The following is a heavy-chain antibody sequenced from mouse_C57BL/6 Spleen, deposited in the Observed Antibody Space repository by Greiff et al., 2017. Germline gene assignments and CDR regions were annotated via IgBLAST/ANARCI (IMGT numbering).Heavy chain of an antibody. Sequence: VKLQQPGAELVKPGASVKQSCKASGYTFTSYWMHWVKQRPGRGLEWIGRIDTNSGGTKYNEKFKSKATLTVDKPSSTAYMQLSSLTSEDSAVYYCANFYDYDEGFAYWGQGTLVTVSA. CDR2: IDTNSGGT. CDR1: GYTFTSYW. D-gene: IGHD2-4*01. CDR3: ANFYDYDEGFAY. J-gene: IGHJ3*01. V-gene: IGHV1-72*01.